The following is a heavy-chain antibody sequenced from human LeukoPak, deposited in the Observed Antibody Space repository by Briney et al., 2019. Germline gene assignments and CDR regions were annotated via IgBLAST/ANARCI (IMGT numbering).Heavy chain of an antibody. CDR2: IYYSGST. J-gene: IGHJ4*02. CDR3: ASRVRRFGPHYFDY. V-gene: IGHV4-59*12. CDR1: GGSISTYY. Sequence: SETLSLTCTVSGGSISTYYWSWIRQPPGKGLEWIGYIYYSGSTNYNPSLKSRVTISVDTSKNQLSLKLSSVTAADTAVYYCASRVRRFGPHYFDYWGQGTLVTVSS. D-gene: IGHD3-10*01.